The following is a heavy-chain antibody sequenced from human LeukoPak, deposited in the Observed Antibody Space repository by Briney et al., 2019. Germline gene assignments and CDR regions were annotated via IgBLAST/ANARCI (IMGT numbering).Heavy chain of an antibody. CDR3: ARDPPMDPIGDYFDY. J-gene: IGHJ4*02. CDR2: ISAYNGNT. Sequence: ASVKVSCKASGYTFTSYGISWVRQAPGQGLEWMGWISAYNGNTNYAQKLQGRVTMTTDTSTSTAYMELRSLRSDDTAVYYCARDPPMDPIGDYFDYWGQGTLVTVSS. D-gene: IGHD3-3*01. CDR1: GYTFTSYG. V-gene: IGHV1-18*01.